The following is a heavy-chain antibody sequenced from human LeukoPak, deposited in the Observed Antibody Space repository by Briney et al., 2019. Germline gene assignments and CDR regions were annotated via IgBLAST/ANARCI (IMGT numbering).Heavy chain of an antibody. V-gene: IGHV3-23*01. CDR3: ARVGDSSGYYLFDY. CDR1: GFTFSSYA. CDR2: ISGRGVNT. D-gene: IGHD3-22*01. Sequence: PGGPLRLSCAASGFTFSSYAMSWVREAPGKGLEWVSAISGRGVNTYYADSVKGRFTISRDNSKNTLYLQMNSLRAEDTAVYYCARVGDSSGYYLFDYWGQGTLVTVSS. J-gene: IGHJ4*02.